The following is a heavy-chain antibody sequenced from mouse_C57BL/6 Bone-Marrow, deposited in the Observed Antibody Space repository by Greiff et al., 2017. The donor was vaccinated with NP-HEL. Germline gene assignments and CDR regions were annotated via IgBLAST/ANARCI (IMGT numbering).Heavy chain of an antibody. Sequence: DVMLVESGGGLVQPGGSLKLSCAASGFTFSDYGMAWVRQAPRKGPEWVAFISNLAYSIYYADTVTGRFTISRENAKNTLYLEMSSLRSEDTAMYYCARHAYSSNRGAMDYWGQGTSVTVSS. CDR2: ISNLAYSI. J-gene: IGHJ4*01. CDR3: ARHAYSSNRGAMDY. CDR1: GFTFSDYG. D-gene: IGHD2-5*01. V-gene: IGHV5-15*01.